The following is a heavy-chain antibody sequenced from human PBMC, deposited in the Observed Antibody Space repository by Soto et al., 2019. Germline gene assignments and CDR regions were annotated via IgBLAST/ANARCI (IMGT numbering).Heavy chain of an antibody. CDR3: ARELYSSSWMGFDP. Sequence: PSETLSLTCTVSGGSVSSGSYYWSWIRQPPGKGLEWIGYIYYSGSTNYNPSLKSRVTISVDTSKNQFSLKLSSVTAADTAVYYCARELYSSSWMGFDPWGQGTLVTVSS. CDR1: GGSVSSGSYY. V-gene: IGHV4-61*01. D-gene: IGHD6-13*01. J-gene: IGHJ5*02. CDR2: IYYSGST.